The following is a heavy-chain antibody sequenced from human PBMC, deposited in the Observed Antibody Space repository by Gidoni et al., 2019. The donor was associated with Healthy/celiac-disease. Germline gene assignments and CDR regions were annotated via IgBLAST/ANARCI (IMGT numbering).Heavy chain of an antibody. CDR3: ARDLVGRVRYCSGGSCPEDY. V-gene: IGHV1-2*02. CDR2: INPNSGGT. J-gene: IGHJ4*02. D-gene: IGHD2-15*01. CDR1: GYTFTGYY. Sequence: QVQLVQSGAEVKKPAASVKVSCKASGYTFTGYYMHWVRQAPGQGLEWMGWINPNSGGTNYAQKFQGRVTMTRDTSISTAYMELSRLRSDDTAVYYCARDLVGRVRYCSGGSCPEDYWGQGTLVTVSS.